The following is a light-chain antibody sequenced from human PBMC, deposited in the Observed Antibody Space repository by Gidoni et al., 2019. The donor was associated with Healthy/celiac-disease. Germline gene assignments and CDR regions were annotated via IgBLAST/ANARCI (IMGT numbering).Light chain of an antibody. Sequence: DIVMTQSPLSLPVTPGEPASISCRSSQSLLHSNGYNYLDWYLQKPGQSPQLLIYLGSNRASGVPDRFSGSGSGTDFTLKISRDEAEDVGVYYCMQALQKGLTFXGXTKVEIK. J-gene: IGKJ4*01. CDR1: QSLLHSNGYNY. V-gene: IGKV2-28*01. CDR2: LGS. CDR3: MQALQKGLT.